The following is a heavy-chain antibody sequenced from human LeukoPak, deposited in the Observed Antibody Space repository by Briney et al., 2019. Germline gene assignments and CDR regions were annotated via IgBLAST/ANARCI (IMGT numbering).Heavy chain of an antibody. D-gene: IGHD6-6*01. CDR3: ASAEYSGSALGY. CDR1: GGSISSYY. CDR2: IYYSGGT. Sequence: PSETLSPTCTVSGGSISSYYWSWIRQPPGEGQWYIGYIYYSGGTKYNPSLKSRVTISVYTSKSTSSLKLSTLTAPDTPMYYGASAEYSGSALGYWGQGTLVTVSS. J-gene: IGHJ4*02. V-gene: IGHV4-59*01.